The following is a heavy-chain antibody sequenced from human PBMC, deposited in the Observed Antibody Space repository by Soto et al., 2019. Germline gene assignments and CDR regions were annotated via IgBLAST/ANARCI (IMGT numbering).Heavy chain of an antibody. V-gene: IGHV4-61*01. Sequence: QVQLQESGPGLVKPSETLSLTCTVSGGSVSSGSYYWSWIRQPPGKGLEWIGYIYYSGSTNYNPSFKRRVTISVDTSKNQISLKLSSVTAADTAVYYCARETRYYDFWSGYPSDYYYGMDVWGQGTTVTVSS. D-gene: IGHD3-3*01. J-gene: IGHJ6*02. CDR3: ARETRYYDFWSGYPSDYYYGMDV. CDR2: IYYSGST. CDR1: GGSVSSGSYY.